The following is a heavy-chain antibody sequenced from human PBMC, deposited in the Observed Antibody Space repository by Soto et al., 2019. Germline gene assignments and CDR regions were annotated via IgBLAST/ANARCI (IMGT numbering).Heavy chain of an antibody. CDR2: ISGSGGST. J-gene: IGHJ4*02. CDR3: AKDQVGTIFGVVTPTPFDY. CDR1: GFTFSSYA. D-gene: IGHD3-3*01. Sequence: PGGSLRLSCAASGFTFSSYAMSWVRQAPGKGLEWVSAISGSGGSTYYADSVKGRFTISRDNSKNTLYLQMNSLRAEDTAVYYCAKDQVGTIFGVVTPTPFDYWGQGTLVTVSS. V-gene: IGHV3-23*01.